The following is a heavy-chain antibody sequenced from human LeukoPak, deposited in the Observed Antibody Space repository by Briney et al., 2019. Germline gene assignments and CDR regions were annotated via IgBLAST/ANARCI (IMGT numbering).Heavy chain of an antibody. CDR1: GYTFIGYY. Sequence: ASVKVSCKASGYTFIGYYMHWVRQAPGQGLEWMGRIDPNSGGTNYAQKFQGRVTMTEDTSTDTAYMELSSLRSEDTAVYYCATDPPDSSGWPLADYWGQGTLVTVSS. J-gene: IGHJ4*02. CDR3: ATDPPDSSGWPLADY. D-gene: IGHD6-19*01. V-gene: IGHV1-2*06. CDR2: IDPNSGGT.